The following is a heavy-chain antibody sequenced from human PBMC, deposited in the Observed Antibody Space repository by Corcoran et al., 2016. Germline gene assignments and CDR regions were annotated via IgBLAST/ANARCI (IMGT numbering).Heavy chain of an antibody. CDR2: IYYSGST. CDR1: GGSISSSSYY. CDR3: ARQTKASPASVDY. J-gene: IGHJ4*02. Sequence: QLQLQESGPGLVKPSETLSLTCTVSGGSISSSSYYWGWIRQPPGKGLEWIGSIYYSGSTYYNPSLKSRVTISVDTSKNQFSLKLSSVTAADTAVYYCARQTKASPASVDYWGQGTLVTVSS. V-gene: IGHV4-39*01.